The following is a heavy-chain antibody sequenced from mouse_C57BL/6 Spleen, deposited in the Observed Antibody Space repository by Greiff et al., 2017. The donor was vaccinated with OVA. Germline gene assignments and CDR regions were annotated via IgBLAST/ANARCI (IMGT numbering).Heavy chain of an antibody. D-gene: IGHD1-1*01. CDR3: ARPPLYYVKGDWYCDV. CDR2: IYPRDGST. Sequence: QVQLQQSGPALVKPGASVKLSCKASGYTFTSYDINWVKQRPGQGREWIGWIYPRDGSTKYDEKCKGKATLTVDTSSSTAYMELHSLTSEDSAVYFCARPPLYYVKGDWYCDVWGTGTTVTVSS. CDR1: GYTFTSYD. V-gene: IGHV1-85*01. J-gene: IGHJ1*03.